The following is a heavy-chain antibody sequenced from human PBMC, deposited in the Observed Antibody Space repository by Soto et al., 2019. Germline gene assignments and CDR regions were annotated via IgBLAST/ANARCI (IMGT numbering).Heavy chain of an antibody. D-gene: IGHD2-2*01. V-gene: IGHV4-34*01. CDR1: VGSFSVYY. CDR2: INHSGSN. CDR3: ARGRGYCSSTSCRNPIYGMDV. J-gene: IGHJ6*02. Sequence: TEVLSVTCAVYVGSFSVYYWSWIRQPPGKGLDLIGEINHSGSNNYNPSLKSRVTISVDTSKNQFSLKLSSVTAADTAVYYCARGRGYCSSTSCRNPIYGMDVWGQGTTVTVSS.